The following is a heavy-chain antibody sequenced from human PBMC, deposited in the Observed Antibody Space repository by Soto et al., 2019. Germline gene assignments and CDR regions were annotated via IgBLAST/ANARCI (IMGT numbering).Heavy chain of an antibody. Sequence: GGSLRLSCAASGFTFSSYAMSWVRQAPGKGLEWVSAISGSGGSTYYADSVKGRFTISRDNSKNTLYLQMNSLRAEDTAVYYCAKDAYDSSGYYYPSSRYFQHWGQGTLVTVSS. CDR1: GFTFSSYA. CDR3: AKDAYDSSGYYYPSSRYFQH. D-gene: IGHD3-22*01. J-gene: IGHJ1*01. V-gene: IGHV3-23*01. CDR2: ISGSGGST.